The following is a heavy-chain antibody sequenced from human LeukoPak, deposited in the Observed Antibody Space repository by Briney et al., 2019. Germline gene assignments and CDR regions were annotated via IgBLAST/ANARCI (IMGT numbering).Heavy chain of an antibody. CDR2: ISSSSSYI. CDR3: ARGMTTVTTGVGY. Sequence: PGGSLRLSCAASGFTFSSYSMSWVRQAPGKGLEWVSSISSSSSYIYYADSVKGRFTISRDNAKNSLYLQMNSLRAEDTAVYYCARGMTTVTTGVGYWGQGTLVTVSS. D-gene: IGHD4-17*01. CDR1: GFTFSSYS. J-gene: IGHJ4*02. V-gene: IGHV3-21*01.